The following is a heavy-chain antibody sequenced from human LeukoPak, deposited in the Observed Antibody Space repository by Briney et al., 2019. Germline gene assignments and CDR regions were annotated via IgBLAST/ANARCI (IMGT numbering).Heavy chain of an antibody. CDR1: GGSISSSSYY. CDR2: IYYSGST. Sequence: SETLSLTCTVSGGSISSSSYYWGWIRQPPGKVLEWIGSIYYSGSTYYNPSLKSRVTISVDTSKNQFSLKLSSVTAADTAVYYCARSGPPDWGFQGVYYYYMDVWGKGTTVTVSS. V-gene: IGHV4-39*01. CDR3: ARSGPPDWGFQGVYYYYMDV. D-gene: IGHD7-27*01. J-gene: IGHJ6*03.